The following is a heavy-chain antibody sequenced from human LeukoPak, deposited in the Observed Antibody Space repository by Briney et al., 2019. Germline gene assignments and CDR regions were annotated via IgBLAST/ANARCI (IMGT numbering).Heavy chain of an antibody. Sequence: PGRSLRLSCGASGFTFSSYAMHWVRQAPGKGLEWVAFIRYDGSNKYYADSVKGRFTISRDNSKNTLYLQMNSLRAEDTAVYYCARDRDFDYWGQGTLVTVSS. CDR1: GFTFSSYA. CDR3: ARDRDFDY. CDR2: IRYDGSNK. D-gene: IGHD3-10*01. J-gene: IGHJ4*02. V-gene: IGHV3-30*14.